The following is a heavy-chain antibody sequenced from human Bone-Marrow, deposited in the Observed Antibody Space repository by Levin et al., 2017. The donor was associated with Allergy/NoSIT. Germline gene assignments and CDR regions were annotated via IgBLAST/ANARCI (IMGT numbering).Heavy chain of an antibody. CDR1: GFTFNTYG. Sequence: PGWSLRLSCEASGFTFNTYGIHWVRQAPGKGLEWVTAIWSDGTNRYDADSVKGRFTISRDNSKNMVYLQMNSLRAEDTAVYYCARDSRGGDFFSWYFDLWGRGSLVIVSS. J-gene: IGHJ2*01. V-gene: IGHV3-33*01. D-gene: IGHD2-21*02. CDR3: ARDSRGGDFFSWYFDL. CDR2: IWSDGTNR.